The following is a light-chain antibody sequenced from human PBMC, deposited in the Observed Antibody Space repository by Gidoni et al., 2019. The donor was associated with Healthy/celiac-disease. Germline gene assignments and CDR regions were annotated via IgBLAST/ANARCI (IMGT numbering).Light chain of an antibody. CDR3: QSYDSRLSGWV. J-gene: IGLJ3*02. CDR2: GNS. V-gene: IGLV1-40*01. Sequence: QSVLTQPPSVSGAPGQRVTISCTGSSSNLGAGFEVHWYQQLPGTAPKLLIYGNSNRPSGVPDRFSGSKSGTSASLAITGLQAEDEADYYCQSYDSRLSGWVFGGGTKLTVL. CDR1: SSNLGAGFE.